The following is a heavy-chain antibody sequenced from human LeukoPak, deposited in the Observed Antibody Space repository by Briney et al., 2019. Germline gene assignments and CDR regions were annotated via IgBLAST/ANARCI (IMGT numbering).Heavy chain of an antibody. Sequence: SETLSLTCAVYGGSFSGYYWSWIRQPPGKGLERIGEINHSGSTNYNPSLKSRSTISVDTSKNQFSLKLSSVTAADTAVYYCARGYCTNGVCSSDYFDYWGQGTLVTVSS. CDR3: ARGYCTNGVCSSDYFDY. CDR2: INHSGST. J-gene: IGHJ4*02. D-gene: IGHD2-8*01. V-gene: IGHV4-34*09. CDR1: GGSFSGYY.